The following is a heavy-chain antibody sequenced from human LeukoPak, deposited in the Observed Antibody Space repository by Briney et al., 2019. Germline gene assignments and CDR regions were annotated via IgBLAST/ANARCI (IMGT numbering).Heavy chain of an antibody. CDR1: GFTFSNSA. CDR2: ISGSGGST. Sequence: GGSLRLSCAASGFTFSNSAMNWVRQAPGKGLEWVSTISGSGGSTYYADSVKGRFTISRDNSKNTLFLQMNSLRAEDTAVYYCAREGRDGYNFDYWGQGTLVTVSS. J-gene: IGHJ4*02. CDR3: AREGRDGYNFDY. D-gene: IGHD5-24*01. V-gene: IGHV3-23*01.